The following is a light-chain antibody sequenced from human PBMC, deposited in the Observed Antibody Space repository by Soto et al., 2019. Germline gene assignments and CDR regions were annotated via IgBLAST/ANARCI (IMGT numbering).Light chain of an antibody. CDR2: DAS. CDR1: QALAMF. CDR3: QHRRNSFYT. Sequence: EIVLIQSPATLSLSPGDRATLSCRASQALAMFFAWYQQKPGQPPRLLIHDASNRAAGIPARFSGSGSGTDFTLTVSALEPEDFAIYYCQHRRNSFYTFGQGTRLEI. V-gene: IGKV3-11*01. J-gene: IGKJ2*01.